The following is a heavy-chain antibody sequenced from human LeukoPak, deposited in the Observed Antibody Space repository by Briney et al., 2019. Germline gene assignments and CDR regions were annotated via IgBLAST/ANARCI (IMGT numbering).Heavy chain of an antibody. D-gene: IGHD1-26*01. Sequence: GGSLRLSCAASGFTLSSSGMHWVRRAPGKGLEWVSTVSHDGSGRYYGDSVKGRFSISRDVSMNTVYLQMNSLRAEDTAVYFCAKDTPSPNSGFYHYWGQGTLVTVSS. CDR1: GFTLSSSG. V-gene: IGHV3-30*18. CDR3: AKDTPSPNSGFYHY. J-gene: IGHJ4*02. CDR2: VSHDGSGR.